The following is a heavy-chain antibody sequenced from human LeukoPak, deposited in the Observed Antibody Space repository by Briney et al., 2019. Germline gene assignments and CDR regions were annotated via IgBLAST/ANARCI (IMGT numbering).Heavy chain of an antibody. J-gene: IGHJ4*02. CDR2: IRYDGSNK. CDR1: GFTFSSYG. CDR3: ARSATMIVVAIGGY. Sequence: GGSPRLSCAASGFTFSSYGMHWVRQAPGKGLEWVAFIRYDGSNKYYADSVKGRFTISRDNSKNTLYLQMNSLRAEDTAVYYCARSATMIVVAIGGYWGQGTLVTVSS. V-gene: IGHV3-30*02. D-gene: IGHD3-22*01.